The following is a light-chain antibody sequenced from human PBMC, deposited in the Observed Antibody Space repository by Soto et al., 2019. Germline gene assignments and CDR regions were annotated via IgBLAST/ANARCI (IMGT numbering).Light chain of an antibody. CDR3: EAWDSNTNWV. V-gene: IGLV4-60*02. CDR2: LEGSGSY. CDR1: SGHSSYI. J-gene: IGLJ3*02. Sequence: QLVLTQSSSASASLGSSVKLTCTLSSGHSSYIIAWHQQQPGKAPRYLMKLEGSGSYNKGSGVPDRFSGSSSGADRYLTIPNLQFEDEADYYCEAWDSNTNWVFGGGTKLTVL.